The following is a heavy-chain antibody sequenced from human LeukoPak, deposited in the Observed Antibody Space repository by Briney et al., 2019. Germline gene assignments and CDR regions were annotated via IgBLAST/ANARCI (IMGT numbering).Heavy chain of an antibody. CDR3: AKGIAATGLEH. CDR1: GYKFTSYS. J-gene: IGHJ1*01. D-gene: IGHD6-13*01. Sequence: ASVKVSCNASGYKFTSYSITWVRQTPGQGLEGMGRISGDNGNAKYAQKVQDRVTMTTDTSTSTAYMELRSLRSDDSAVYYCAKGIAATGLEHWGQGTLVTVSS. V-gene: IGHV1-18*01. CDR2: ISGDNGNA.